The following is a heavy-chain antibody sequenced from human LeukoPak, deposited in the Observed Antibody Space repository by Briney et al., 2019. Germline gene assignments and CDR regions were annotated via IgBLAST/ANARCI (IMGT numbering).Heavy chain of an antibody. D-gene: IGHD3-22*01. V-gene: IGHV4-38-2*02. J-gene: IGHJ4*02. Sequence: PSETLSLTCTVSGYSISSGYYWGWIRQPPGKGLEWIGSIYHSGSTYYNPSLKSRVTISVDTSKNQFSLKPSSLTAADTAVYYCARGLDRPFDYWGQGTLVTVSS. CDR3: ARGLDRPFDY. CDR1: GYSISSGYY. CDR2: IYHSGST.